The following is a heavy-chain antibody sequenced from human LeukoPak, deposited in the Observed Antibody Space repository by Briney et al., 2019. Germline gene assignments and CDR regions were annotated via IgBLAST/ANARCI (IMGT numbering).Heavy chain of an antibody. CDR1: GGTFSSYA. CDR3: ASPGIAAAGPDDY. J-gene: IGHJ4*02. CDR2: IIPIFGTA. D-gene: IGHD6-13*01. Sequence: SVKVSCKASGGTFSSYAISWVRQAPGQGLEWMGRIIPIFGTANYAQKFQGRVTITTDESTSTAYMELSSLRSEDTAVYYCASPGIAAAGPDDYWGQGTPVTVSS. V-gene: IGHV1-69*05.